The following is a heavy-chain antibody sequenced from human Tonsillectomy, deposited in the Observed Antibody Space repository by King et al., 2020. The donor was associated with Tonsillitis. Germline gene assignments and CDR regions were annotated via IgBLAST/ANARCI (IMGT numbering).Heavy chain of an antibody. Sequence: VQLVESGGGLVQPGGSLRFSCAASGFTFSSYAMSWVRQAPGKGLEWVSVIYSGGSSTYYADSVKGRFTISRDISKNTLYLQMNSLSAEDTAMYYCAKYASGYLDYWGQGTLVTVSS. CDR3: AKYASGYLDY. CDR1: GFTFSSYA. D-gene: IGHD6-19*01. V-gene: IGHV3-23*03. CDR2: IYSGGSST. J-gene: IGHJ4*02.